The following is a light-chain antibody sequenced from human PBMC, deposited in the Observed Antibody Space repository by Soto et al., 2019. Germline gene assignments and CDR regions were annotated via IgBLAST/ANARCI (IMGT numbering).Light chain of an antibody. V-gene: IGLV1-47*01. J-gene: IGLJ2*01. CDR2: RNN. Sequence: QSVLTQPPSASGTPGQRVTISCSGSSSNIGSNYVYWYQQLPGTAPKLLIYRNNQRPSGVPDRFSGSKSGTSASLAISGLRSEDEADYYCAAWDDSLSEVVVGGGTKLTVL. CDR3: AAWDDSLSEVV. CDR1: SSNIGSNY.